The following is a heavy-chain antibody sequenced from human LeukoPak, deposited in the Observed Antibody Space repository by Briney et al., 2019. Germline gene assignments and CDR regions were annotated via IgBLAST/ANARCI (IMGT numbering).Heavy chain of an antibody. D-gene: IGHD6-13*01. CDR1: GGSVSSGSYY. J-gene: IGHJ4*02. V-gene: IGHV4-61*01. Sequence: PSETLSLTCTVSGGSVSSGSYYWSWIRQPPGRGLEWIAYIHYSGSAAYNPSLKSRVTISRDMSTNQFSLKMTSVTAADTAVYYCASLPLDSSWSYQLIDYWGQGTLVTVSS. CDR3: ASLPLDSSWSYQLIDY. CDR2: IHYSGSA.